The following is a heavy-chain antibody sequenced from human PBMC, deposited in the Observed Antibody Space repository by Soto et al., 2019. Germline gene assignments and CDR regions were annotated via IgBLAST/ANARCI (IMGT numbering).Heavy chain of an antibody. CDR2: IYHSGGT. CDR1: GGSVSSGSHY. V-gene: IGHV4-61*01. J-gene: IGHJ3*02. Sequence: QVQLQESGPGLVKPSETLSLTCTVSGGSVSSGSHYWSWIRQPPGKGLAWIAYIYHSGGTNYNPSLKSRVAISVDLSKNQFSLRLDSVTAADTAVYYCARDRSDISNSFGAFDIWGQGTMVTVSS. D-gene: IGHD3-9*01. CDR3: ARDRSDISNSFGAFDI.